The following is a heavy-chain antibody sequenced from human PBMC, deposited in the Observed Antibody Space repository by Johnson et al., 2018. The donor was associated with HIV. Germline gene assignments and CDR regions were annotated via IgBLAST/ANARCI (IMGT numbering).Heavy chain of an antibody. V-gene: IGHV3-13*01. J-gene: IGHJ3*02. CDR3: AKVRRAYYEDAFDI. CDR2: IGTAGDT. D-gene: IGHD3-22*01. CDR1: GFTFSSYD. Sequence: VQLVESGGDMVQPGRSLRLSCAASGFTFSSYDMHWVRQATGKGLEWVSAIGTAGDTYYPGSVKGRFSISRNNSSDTLYLQMNSLRPEDTAVYYCAKVRRAYYEDAFDIWGQGTMVTVSS.